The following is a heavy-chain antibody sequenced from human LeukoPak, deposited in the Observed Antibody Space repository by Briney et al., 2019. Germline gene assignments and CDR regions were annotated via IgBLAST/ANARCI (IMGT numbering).Heavy chain of an antibody. CDR3: ARSGTYAYFDY. CDR2: ISSSSSNI. J-gene: IGHJ4*02. Sequence: GGSLRLSCAASGFTFSNYNMNWVRQAPEKGLEWVSYISSSSSNIYYAESVKGRFTISRDNAKNSLYLQMNSLRAEDRALYYCARSGTYAYFDYWGQGTLVPVSS. D-gene: IGHD1-26*01. CDR1: GFTFSNYN. V-gene: IGHV3-48*01.